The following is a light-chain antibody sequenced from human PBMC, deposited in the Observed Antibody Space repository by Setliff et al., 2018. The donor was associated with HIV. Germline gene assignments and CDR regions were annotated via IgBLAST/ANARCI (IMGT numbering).Light chain of an antibody. Sequence: NFMLTQPHSVSASPGKTVTISCTRSSDSIASDFVQWFQQRPGSAPTTLIYENKERPSGVPDRFSGSIDSSSNSASLTISGLKTEDGADYYCQSYDGDIRGVFGGGTKVTVL. V-gene: IGLV6-57*03. J-gene: IGLJ2*01. CDR1: SDSIASDF. CDR3: QSYDGDIRGV. CDR2: ENK.